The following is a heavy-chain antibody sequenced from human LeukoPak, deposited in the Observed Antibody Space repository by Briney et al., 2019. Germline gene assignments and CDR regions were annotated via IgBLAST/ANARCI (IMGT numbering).Heavy chain of an antibody. Sequence: SETLSLTCTVSGGSISSYYWSWIRQPAGKGLEWIGRIYTSGSTNYSPSLKSRVTMSVDTSKNQFSLKLSSVTAADTAVYYCAAGPYCSSTSCHGRPYYHYYYMDVWGKGTTVTVSS. J-gene: IGHJ6*03. CDR2: IYTSGST. D-gene: IGHD2-2*01. CDR3: AAGPYCSSTSCHGRPYYHYYYMDV. V-gene: IGHV4-4*07. CDR1: GGSISSYY.